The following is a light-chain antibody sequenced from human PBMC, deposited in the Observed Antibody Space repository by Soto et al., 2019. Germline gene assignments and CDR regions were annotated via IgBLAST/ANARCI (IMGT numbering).Light chain of an antibody. V-gene: IGLV2-14*01. CDR3: YSYTSSSTYV. J-gene: IGLJ1*01. CDR2: DVS. Sequence: QSVLTQPASVSRSPGHSITISCTGTSSDVGAYNYVSWYQQHPAKVPKLMIYDVSNRPSGVSDRFSGSKSGNTASLTISGLQAEDEADYYCYSYTSSSTYVFGTGTKVTVL. CDR1: SSDVGAYNY.